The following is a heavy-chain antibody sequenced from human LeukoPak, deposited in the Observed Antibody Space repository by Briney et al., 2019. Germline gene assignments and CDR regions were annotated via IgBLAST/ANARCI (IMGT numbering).Heavy chain of an antibody. CDR2: MNPNSGNT. CDR1: GYTFTSYD. J-gene: IGHJ5*02. CDR3: ARGLRLYSGGRFDP. V-gene: IGHV1-8*01. D-gene: IGHD2-8*01. Sequence: GASVKVSCKASGYTFTSYDMNWVRQAPGQGLEWMGWMNPNSGNTDYAQKFQGRVTMTRNTSISTAYMELSSLRCEDTAVYCCARGLRLYSGGRFDPWGQGTLVTVSS.